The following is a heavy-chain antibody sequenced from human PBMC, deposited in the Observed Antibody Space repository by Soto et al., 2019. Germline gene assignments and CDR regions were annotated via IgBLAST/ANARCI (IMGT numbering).Heavy chain of an antibody. V-gene: IGHV3-48*01. J-gene: IGHJ6*03. Sequence: PGGSLRLSCAASGFTFSSYSMNWVRQAPGKGLEWVSYISSSSSVIYYADSVKGRFTVSRDNARNSLYLQMNSLRAEDTAVYYCARDLSWGSNWYYYMDVWGKGTTVTVSS. CDR2: ISSSSSVI. CDR3: ARDLSWGSNWYYYMDV. D-gene: IGHD7-27*01. CDR1: GFTFSSYS.